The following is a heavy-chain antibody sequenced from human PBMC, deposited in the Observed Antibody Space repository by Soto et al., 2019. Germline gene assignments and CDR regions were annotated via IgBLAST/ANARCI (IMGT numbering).Heavy chain of an antibody. CDR3: ARRIYNGYEIFDY. V-gene: IGHV5-10-1*01. Sequence: PGESLKISCKGSGYSFSSYWITWVRQKTGEALEWLGRISPSDSYTDYSPTFQGHVSISTDKYTNTVYLEWSSLKASDTAMYYCARRIYNGYEIFDYWGQGTRVTVSS. D-gene: IGHD5-12*01. CDR2: ISPSDSYT. J-gene: IGHJ4*02. CDR1: GYSFSSYW.